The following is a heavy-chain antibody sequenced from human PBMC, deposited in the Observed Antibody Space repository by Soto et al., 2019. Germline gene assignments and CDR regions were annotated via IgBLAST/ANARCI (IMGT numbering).Heavy chain of an antibody. CDR3: ARHRRETGTYAQPLDY. J-gene: IGHJ4*02. Sequence: QLQLQESGPGLVQPSETLSLTCSVSGGSISDISYYWAWVRQPPGQGLEWIGSICSTGTTYYIPSLKSRVTMSVDTSKNQFSLSLNSVTAADTALYFCARHRRETGTYAQPLDYWGQGTLVTVSS. CDR2: ICSTGTT. CDR1: GGSISDISYY. D-gene: IGHD1-1*01. V-gene: IGHV4-39*01.